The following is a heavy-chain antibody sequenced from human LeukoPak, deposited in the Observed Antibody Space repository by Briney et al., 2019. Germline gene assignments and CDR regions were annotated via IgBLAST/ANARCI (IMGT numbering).Heavy chain of an antibody. CDR2: INHSGST. V-gene: IGHV4-34*01. Sequence: SETLSLTCTVSGGSISSYYWSWIRQPPGKGLEWIGEINHSGSTNYNPSLKSRVTISVDTSKNQFSLKLSSVTAADTAVYYCARARTVYSSGWYKRDYFDYWGQGTLVTVSS. J-gene: IGHJ4*02. CDR3: ARARTVYSSGWYKRDYFDY. D-gene: IGHD6-19*01. CDR1: GGSISSYY.